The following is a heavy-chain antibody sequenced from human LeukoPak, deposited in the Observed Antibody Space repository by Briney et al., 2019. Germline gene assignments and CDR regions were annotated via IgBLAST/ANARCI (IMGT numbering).Heavy chain of an antibody. J-gene: IGHJ4*02. CDR2: INSSGGST. V-gene: IGHV1-46*01. CDR3: TTVLYYYDSSGYTPVDY. CDR1: GYTFTSYY. Sequence: ASVKVSCKASGYTFTSYYMHWVRQAPGQGLEWMGIINSSGGSTNYAQKFQGRVTMTRDTSTSTVYMELSSLRSEDTAVYYCTTVLYYYDSSGYTPVDYWGQGTLVTVSS. D-gene: IGHD3-22*01.